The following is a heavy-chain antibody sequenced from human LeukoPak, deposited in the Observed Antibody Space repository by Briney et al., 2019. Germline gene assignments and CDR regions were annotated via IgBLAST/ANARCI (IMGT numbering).Heavy chain of an antibody. CDR1: GFTFSNYY. D-gene: IGHD1-1*01. CDR2: INGDGSTT. V-gene: IGHV3-74*01. J-gene: IGHJ4*02. CDR3: ARGGVPYSFDF. Sequence: GGSLRLSCAASGFTFSNYYMHWVRQAPGKGLVWVSHINGDGSTTGYADSVKGRFTISRDNAKNTLYLQMNSLRADDTAVYYCARGGVPYSFDFWGQGTLVTVSS.